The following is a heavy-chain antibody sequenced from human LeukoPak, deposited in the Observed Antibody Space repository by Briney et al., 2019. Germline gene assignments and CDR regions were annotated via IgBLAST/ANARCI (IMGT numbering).Heavy chain of an antibody. CDR3: ARETLYCSGGSCYYYYGMDV. D-gene: IGHD2-15*01. J-gene: IGHJ6*02. V-gene: IGHV1-69*04. CDR1: GFTFSSYA. Sequence: GGSLRLSCAASGFTFSSYAISWVRQAPGQGLEWMGRIIPILGIANYAQKFQGRVTITADKSTSTAYMELSSLRSEDTAVYYCARETLYCSGGSCYYYYGMDVWGQGTTVTVSS. CDR2: IIPILGIA.